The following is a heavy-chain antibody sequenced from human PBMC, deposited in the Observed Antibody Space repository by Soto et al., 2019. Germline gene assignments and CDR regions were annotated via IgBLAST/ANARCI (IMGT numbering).Heavy chain of an antibody. CDR3: ARTEADSYYYSGMDV. Sequence: SETLSLTCTVSGGSISGSGYYWGWIRQPPGKGLEWIGSIYYSGTTYYNPSLKSRVTISVDTSKNQFSLKLNSVTAADTAVYYCARTEADSYYYSGMDVWGQGTTATVS. V-gene: IGHV4-39*01. CDR1: GGSISGSGYY. CDR2: IYYSGTT. J-gene: IGHJ6*02.